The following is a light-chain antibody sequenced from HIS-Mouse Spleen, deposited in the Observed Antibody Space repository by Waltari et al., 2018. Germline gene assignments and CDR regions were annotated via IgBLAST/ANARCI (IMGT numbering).Light chain of an antibody. CDR2: RNK. J-gene: IGLJ3*02. CDR3: AAWDDSLSGPV. Sequence: QSVLTQPPSASGTPGQRVTISCSGSSSNSGSNYVYWYQQLPGTAPKLPIYRNKPRPSGVPAPFSGSKSGTSASLAISGLRSEDEADYYCAAWDDSLSGPVFGGGTKLTVL. CDR1: SSNSGSNY. V-gene: IGLV1-47*01.